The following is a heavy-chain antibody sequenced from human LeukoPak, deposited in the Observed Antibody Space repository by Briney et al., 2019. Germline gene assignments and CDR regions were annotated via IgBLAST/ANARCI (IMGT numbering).Heavy chain of an antibody. D-gene: IGHD6-19*01. CDR2: IYHSGST. Sequence: SETLSLTCTVSGGSISSSSYYWGWIRQPPGKGLEWIGSIYHSGSTYYNPSLKSRVTISVDTSKNQFSLKLSSVTAADTAVYYCARYEAVAGTFDYWGQGTLVTVSS. CDR3: ARYEAVAGTFDY. CDR1: GGSISSSSYY. J-gene: IGHJ4*02. V-gene: IGHV4-39*07.